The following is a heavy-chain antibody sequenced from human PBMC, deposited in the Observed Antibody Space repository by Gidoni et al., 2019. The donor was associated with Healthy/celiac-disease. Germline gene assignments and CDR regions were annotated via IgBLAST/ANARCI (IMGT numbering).Heavy chain of an antibody. CDR3: ARAGDSSSWYYYYMDV. Sequence: QVQLQESGPGLVKPSETLSLTVTVSGGSISSYYWSWIRQPPGKGLEWIGYIYYSGSTTYNPSLKSRVTISVDTSKNQFSLKLSSVTAADTAVYYCARAGDSSSWYYYYMDVWGKGTTVTVSS. J-gene: IGHJ6*03. CDR1: GGSISSYY. CDR2: IYYSGST. V-gene: IGHV4-59*01. D-gene: IGHD6-13*01.